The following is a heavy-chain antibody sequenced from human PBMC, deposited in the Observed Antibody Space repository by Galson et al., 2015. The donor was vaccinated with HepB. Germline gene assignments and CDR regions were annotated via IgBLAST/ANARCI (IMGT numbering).Heavy chain of an antibody. CDR2: ISSSGGFI. CDR1: GFMFSTYS. CDR3: ARGFVVGAPSGSDY. Sequence: SLRLSCAASGFMFSTYSMNWVRQAPGKGLEWVSSISSSGGFILYADSLKGRLTVSRDNAKNSLYLQIYSLRAEDTAVYYCARGFVVGAPSGSDYWGQGTLVTVAS. V-gene: IGHV3-21*01. D-gene: IGHD2-15*01. J-gene: IGHJ4*02.